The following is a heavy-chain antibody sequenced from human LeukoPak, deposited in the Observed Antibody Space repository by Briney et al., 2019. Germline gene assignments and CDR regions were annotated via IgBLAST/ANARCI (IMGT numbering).Heavy chain of an antibody. CDR1: GFTFSSYA. CDR2: ISGSGGST. V-gene: IGHV3-23*01. Sequence: GGSLRLSCAASGFTFSSYAMSWVRQAPGKGLERVSAISGSGGSTYYADSVKGRFTISRDNSKNTLYLQMNSLRAEDTAVYYCAKTRAVAGLYDAFDIWGQGTMVTVSS. J-gene: IGHJ3*02. CDR3: AKTRAVAGLYDAFDI. D-gene: IGHD6-19*01.